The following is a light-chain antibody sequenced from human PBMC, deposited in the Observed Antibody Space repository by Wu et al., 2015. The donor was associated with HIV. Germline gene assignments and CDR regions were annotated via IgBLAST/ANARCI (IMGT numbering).Light chain of an antibody. Sequence: EIVLTQSPATLSLSPGERATLSCRASQSVSSYFAWYQQKPGQAPRLLIYDASKRATGIPVRFSGSGFGTDFTLTISSLEPEDFAVYYCQHRSDWPPTFGGGTKGRRSN. CDR3: QHRSDWPPT. CDR1: QSVSSY. J-gene: IGKJ4*01. V-gene: IGKV3-11*01. CDR2: DAS.